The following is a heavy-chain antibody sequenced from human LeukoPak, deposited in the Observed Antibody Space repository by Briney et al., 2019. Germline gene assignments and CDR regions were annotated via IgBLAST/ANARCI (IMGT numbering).Heavy chain of an antibody. Sequence: PSETLSLTCTVSGGSISSYYWSWIRQPPGKGLEWIGYIYYSGSTNYNPSLKSRVTISVDTSKNQFSLKLSSVTAADTAVYYCARTRSDPSGPPGRPRFFDYWGQGTLVTVSS. CDR3: ARTRSDPSGPPGRPRFFDY. CDR1: GGSISSYY. D-gene: IGHD2-15*01. J-gene: IGHJ4*02. CDR2: IYYSGST. V-gene: IGHV4-59*08.